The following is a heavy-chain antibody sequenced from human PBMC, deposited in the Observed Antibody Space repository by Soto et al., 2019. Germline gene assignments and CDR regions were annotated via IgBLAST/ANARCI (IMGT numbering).Heavy chain of an antibody. J-gene: IGHJ4*02. CDR2: TYYRSKWYN. CDR1: GDSVSSNSAA. CDR3: ARSGSSGWSGYYFDY. V-gene: IGHV6-1*01. D-gene: IGHD6-19*01. Sequence: SQTLSLTCAISGDSVSSNSAALNLIMQSPSRGLEWLGRTYYRSKWYNDYAVSVKSRITINPDTSKNQFSLQLNSVTPEDTAVYYCARSGSSGWSGYYFDYWGQGTLVTSPQ.